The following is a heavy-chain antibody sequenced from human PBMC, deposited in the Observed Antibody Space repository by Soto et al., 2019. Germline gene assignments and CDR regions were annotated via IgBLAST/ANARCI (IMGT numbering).Heavy chain of an antibody. CDR3: ARLGVAGTV. D-gene: IGHD6-19*01. CDR1: GDSISSSRYY. CDR2: IYYSGST. V-gene: IGHV4-39*01. Sequence: QLQLQESGPGLVQPSETLSLTCTVSGDSISSSRYYWGWVRQSPGKGLEWIGNIYYSGSTRYNPSLKRRVTISLDTSKNQFSLKVRSVTAADTAVYYCARLGVAGTVWGQGTLVTVSS. J-gene: IGHJ4*02.